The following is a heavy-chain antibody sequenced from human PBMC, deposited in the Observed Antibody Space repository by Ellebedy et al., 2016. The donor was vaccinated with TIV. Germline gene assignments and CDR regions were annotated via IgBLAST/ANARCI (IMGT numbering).Heavy chain of an antibody. J-gene: IGHJ4*02. CDR1: GGSISSGAYY. D-gene: IGHD1-1*01. CDR3: ATSSWNDLLDY. V-gene: IGHV4-31*03. Sequence: SETLSLTCTVSGGSISSGAYYWSWIRQHPGTGLEWIGYIYSSGSTYYNPSLKSRASISIDTSKIQFSLKLTSVTAADTAVYYCATSSWNDLLDYWGQGTLVTVSS. CDR2: IYSSGST.